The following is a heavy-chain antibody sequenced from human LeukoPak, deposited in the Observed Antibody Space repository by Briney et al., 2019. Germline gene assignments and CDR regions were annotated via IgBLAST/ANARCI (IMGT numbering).Heavy chain of an antibody. CDR1: GFTFSTFE. CDR3: ARDPCSSTSCYENWFDP. CDR2: IHSSGSVI. Sequence: GGSLRLSCAASGFTFSTFEMNWVRQAPGKGLEWISYIHSSGSVIHYADSVKGRFTISRDNAKKSLYLQMNNLRAADTAVYYCARDPCSSTSCYENWFDPWGQGTLVTVSS. J-gene: IGHJ5*02. D-gene: IGHD2-2*01. V-gene: IGHV3-48*03.